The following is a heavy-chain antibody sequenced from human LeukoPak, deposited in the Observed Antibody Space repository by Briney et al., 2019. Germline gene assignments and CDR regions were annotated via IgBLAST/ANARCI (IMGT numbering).Heavy chain of an antibody. CDR3: ARVSVTSWNDY. CDR2: INWNGGST. CDR1: GFSFGDYS. J-gene: IGHJ4*02. Sequence: GGSLRLSCAVSGFSFGDYSMSWVRQAPGKGLEWVAGINWNGGSTGYADSVKGRFTISRDNAKNSLYLQMNSLRAEDTALYYCARVSVTSWNDYWGQGTLVTVSS. V-gene: IGHV3-20*04. D-gene: IGHD4-17*01.